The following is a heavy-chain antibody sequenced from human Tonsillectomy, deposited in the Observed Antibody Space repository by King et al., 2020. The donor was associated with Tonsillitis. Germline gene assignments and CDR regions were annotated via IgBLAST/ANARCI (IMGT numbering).Heavy chain of an antibody. CDR2: ISYDGSNK. CDR3: AREKGGYYFDY. CDR1: GFTFSTYV. V-gene: IGHV3-30-3*01. J-gene: IGHJ4*02. Sequence: VQLVESGGGVVQSGRSLRLSCAASGFTFSTYVMHWVRQAPGKGLEWVALISYDGSNKHYADSVKGRFTISRDNSKNTLYLQMNSLRPEDTAVYCCAREKGGYYFDYWGQGTLVTVSS. D-gene: IGHD3-16*01.